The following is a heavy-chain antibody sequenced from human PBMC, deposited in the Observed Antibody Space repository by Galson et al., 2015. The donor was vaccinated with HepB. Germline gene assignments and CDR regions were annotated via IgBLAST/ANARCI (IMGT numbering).Heavy chain of an antibody. V-gene: IGHV1-69*13. J-gene: IGHJ2*01. CDR3: ARGKGIAAAGDWYFDL. Sequence: SVKVSCKASGGTFSSYAISWVRQAPGQGLEWMGGIIPIFGTANYAQKFQGRVTITADESTSTAYMELSSLRSEDTAVYYCARGKGIAAAGDWYFDLWGRGTLVTVSS. D-gene: IGHD6-13*01. CDR2: IIPIFGTA. CDR1: GGTFSSYA.